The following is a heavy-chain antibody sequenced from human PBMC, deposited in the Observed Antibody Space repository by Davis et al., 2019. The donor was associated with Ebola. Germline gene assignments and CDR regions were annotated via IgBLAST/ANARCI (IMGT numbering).Heavy chain of an antibody. V-gene: IGHV5-51*06. Sequence: GESLKISWKGSGYSFSRYWIGWVRQMPGKGLEWMGIIYPGDSDTRDTPSFEGQVTMSADRSTNTAYLQWGSLKASDTAMYYGANLYLLFGELDFDSWGQGTLVTVSS. CDR1: GYSFSRYW. CDR3: ANLYLLFGELDFDS. CDR2: IYPGDSDT. J-gene: IGHJ4*02. D-gene: IGHD3-10*01.